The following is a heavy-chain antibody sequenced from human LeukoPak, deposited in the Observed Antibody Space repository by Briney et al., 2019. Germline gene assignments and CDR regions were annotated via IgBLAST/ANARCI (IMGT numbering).Heavy chain of an antibody. V-gene: IGHV3-23*01. D-gene: IGHD2-21*02. Sequence: GGSLSLSCAASGFTFRSYAMSWVRQAPGKGLEWVSAIIGSGGSTYYADSVKGRFTISRDNSKNTLYLQMISLRAEDTAVYYCAKDYPHDFNHAFDIWGQGTMVTVSS. CDR2: IIGSGGST. CDR1: GFTFRSYA. CDR3: AKDYPHDFNHAFDI. J-gene: IGHJ3*02.